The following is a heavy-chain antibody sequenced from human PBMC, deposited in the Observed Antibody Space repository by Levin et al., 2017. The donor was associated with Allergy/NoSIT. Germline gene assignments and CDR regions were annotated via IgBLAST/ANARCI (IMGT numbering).Heavy chain of an antibody. V-gene: IGHV4-4*02. J-gene: IGHJ4*02. D-gene: IGHD5-18*01. CDR1: GGSISNNHW. CDR3: ARGIVDTPMTYFDY. CDR2: IYRSGAT. Sequence: SETLSLTCTVSGGSISNNHWWSWVRQSPGKGLEWIGEIYRSGATNYNPSLQRRVAISIDKSKSQFSLNLYSVTAADTAVYYCARGIVDTPMTYFDYWGQGTLVTVSS.